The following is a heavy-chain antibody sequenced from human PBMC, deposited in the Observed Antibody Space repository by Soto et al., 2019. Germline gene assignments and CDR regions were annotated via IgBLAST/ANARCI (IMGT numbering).Heavy chain of an antibody. Sequence: QVQLQQWGAGLLKPSETLSLTCAVNGGSFSGYSWTWIRQSPGKGLEWIGQINHSGSSIYSPSLKSRATXSXLXXKNQFSLELTSVTAADAAVYLCARGLFSENSYSGGWYYFDSWGQGTLVAVSS. CDR1: GGSFSGYS. CDR3: ARGLFSENSYSGGWYYFDS. V-gene: IGHV4-34*01. CDR2: INHSGSS. D-gene: IGHD1-26*01. J-gene: IGHJ4*02.